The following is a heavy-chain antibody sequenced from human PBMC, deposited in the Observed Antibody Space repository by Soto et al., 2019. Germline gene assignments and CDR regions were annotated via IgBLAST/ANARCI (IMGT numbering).Heavy chain of an antibody. CDR3: ARIGIAVDGMDV. CDR2: INHSGST. V-gene: IGHV4-34*01. J-gene: IGHJ6*02. D-gene: IGHD6-19*01. Sequence: SETLSLTCAVYGGSFSGYYWSWIRQPPGKGLEWIGEINHSGSTNYNPSLKSRVTISVDTSKNQFSLKLSSVTAADTAVYYCARIGIAVDGMDVWGQGTTVTVSS. CDR1: GGSFSGYY.